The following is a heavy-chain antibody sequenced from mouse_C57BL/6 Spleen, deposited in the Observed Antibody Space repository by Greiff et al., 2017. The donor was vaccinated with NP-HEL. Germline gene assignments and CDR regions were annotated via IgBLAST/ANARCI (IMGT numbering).Heavy chain of an antibody. J-gene: IGHJ2*01. V-gene: IGHV1-80*01. CDR2: IYPGDGDT. Sequence: HVQLQQSGAELVKPGASVKISCKASGYAFSSYWMNWVKQRPGKGLEWIGQIYPGDGDTNYNGKFKGKATLTADKSSSTAYMQLSSLTSEDSAVYFCARSYYYGSRKYYFDYWGQGTTLTVSS. D-gene: IGHD1-1*01. CDR1: GYAFSSYW. CDR3: ARSYYYGSRKYYFDY.